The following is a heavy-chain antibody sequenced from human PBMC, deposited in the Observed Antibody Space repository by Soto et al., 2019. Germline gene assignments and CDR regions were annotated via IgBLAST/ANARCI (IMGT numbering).Heavy chain of an antibody. CDR2: IDPSDSYT. CDR3: ARTLSLGYCSSTSCYIGWFDP. D-gene: IGHD2-2*02. CDR1: GYSFTSYW. V-gene: IGHV5-10-1*01. J-gene: IGHJ5*02. Sequence: GESLKISCKCSGYSFTSYWISWVRQMPGKGLEWMGRIDPSDSYTNYSPSFQGHVTISADKSISTAYLQWSSLKASDTAMYYCARTLSLGYCSSTSCYIGWFDPWGQGTLVTVSS.